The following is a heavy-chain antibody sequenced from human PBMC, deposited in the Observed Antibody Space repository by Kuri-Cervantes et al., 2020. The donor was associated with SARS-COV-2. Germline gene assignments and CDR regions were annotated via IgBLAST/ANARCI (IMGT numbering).Heavy chain of an antibody. D-gene: IGHD4-23*01. J-gene: IGHJ3*02. CDR2: ISWNSGSI. Sequence: SLKISCAASGFTFDDYAMHWVRQAPGKGLEWVSGISWNSGSIGYADSVKGRFTISRDNAKNSLYLQMGSLRAEDMAVYYCARGLRWESHAFDIWGQGTMVTVSS. CDR3: ARGLRWESHAFDI. CDR1: GFTFDDYA. V-gene: IGHV3-9*03.